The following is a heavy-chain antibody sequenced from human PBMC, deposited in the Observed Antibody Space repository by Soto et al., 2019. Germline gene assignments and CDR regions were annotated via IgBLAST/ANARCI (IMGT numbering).Heavy chain of an antibody. CDR2: IYYSGST. V-gene: IGHV4-31*03. Sequence: QVQLQESGPGLVKPSQTLSLTCTVSGGSISSGGYYWSWIRQHPGKGLEWIGYIYYSGSTYYNPSLQSRVTISVDTSKNQFSLKLSSVSVSDTAVYYCARAYYCSRGSTHNWFDPWGQGTLVTVSS. CDR1: GGSISSGGYY. CDR3: ARAYYCSRGSTHNWFDP. D-gene: IGHD3-10*01. J-gene: IGHJ5*02.